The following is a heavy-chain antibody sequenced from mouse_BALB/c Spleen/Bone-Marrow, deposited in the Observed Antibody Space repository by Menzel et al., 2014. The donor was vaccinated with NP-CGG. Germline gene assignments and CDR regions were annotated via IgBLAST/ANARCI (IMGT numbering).Heavy chain of an antibody. CDR2: ISDGGSYT. D-gene: IGHD1-1*01. CDR3: ARFYYYGSSYFDV. CDR1: GFTFSDYY. J-gene: IGHJ1*01. Sequence: EVKVVESGGGLVKPGGSLKLSCAASGFTFSDYYMYWVRQTPEKRLEWVATISDGGSYTYYPDSVKGRFTISRDNAKNNLYLQMSSLKSEDTAMYYCARFYYYGSSYFDVGAQGPRSPSPQ. V-gene: IGHV5-4*02.